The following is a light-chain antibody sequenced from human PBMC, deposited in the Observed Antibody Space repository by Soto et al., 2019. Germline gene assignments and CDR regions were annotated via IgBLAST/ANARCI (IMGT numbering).Light chain of an antibody. CDR2: LGS. CDR3: MQALQTPFT. V-gene: IGKV2-28*01. J-gene: IGKJ3*01. Sequence: DIVMTQSPLSLPVTPGEPASISCRSSQSLLHSNGYNYLDWYLQKPGQSPQLLIYLGSNRASGVPDRFSGSESGTDFTLKISRVEADDVGVYYCMQALQTPFTFGPGTKVDIK. CDR1: QSLLHSNGYNY.